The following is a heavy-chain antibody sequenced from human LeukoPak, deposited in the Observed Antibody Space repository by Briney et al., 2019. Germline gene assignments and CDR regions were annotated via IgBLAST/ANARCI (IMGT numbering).Heavy chain of an antibody. CDR2: LSGSGGTT. Sequence: GGSLRLSCAASGFTFSSYAMSWVRKAPGKGLEWVSALSGSGGTTYYADSVKGRFTISRDNSKNTLYLQMNSLRAEDTAVYYCARGVTNDYWGQGTLVTVSS. J-gene: IGHJ4*02. D-gene: IGHD4-17*01. V-gene: IGHV3-23*01. CDR3: ARGVTNDY. CDR1: GFTFSSYA.